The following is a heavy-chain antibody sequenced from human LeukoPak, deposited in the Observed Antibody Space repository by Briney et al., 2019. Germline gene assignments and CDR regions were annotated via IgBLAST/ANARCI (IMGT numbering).Heavy chain of an antibody. J-gene: IGHJ1*01. CDR2: IYYSGST. V-gene: IGHV4-59*08. CDR3: ASLSSGWYAEYFQH. D-gene: IGHD6-19*01. Sequence: SETLSLTCTLSGRSISSYYSSWIRQPPGKGLEWIGYIYYSGSTNYNPSLKTRVTISADTSKNQISLKLSSVTTADTAVYYCASLSSGWYAEYFQHWGQGTLVTVSS. CDR1: GRSISSYY.